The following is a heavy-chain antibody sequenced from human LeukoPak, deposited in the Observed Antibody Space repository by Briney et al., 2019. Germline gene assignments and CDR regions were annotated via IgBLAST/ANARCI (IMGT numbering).Heavy chain of an antibody. Sequence: GGSLRLSCAATGFTFSSHGINWVRQAPGKGLEWVSYFSSSGSTIYYADPVKGRFTISRDNAKNSLYLQMNSLRAEDTAVYYCAELGITMIGGVWGKGTTVTISS. CDR2: FSSSGSTI. CDR1: GFTFSSHG. J-gene: IGHJ6*04. D-gene: IGHD3-10*02. V-gene: IGHV3-48*03. CDR3: AELGITMIGGV.